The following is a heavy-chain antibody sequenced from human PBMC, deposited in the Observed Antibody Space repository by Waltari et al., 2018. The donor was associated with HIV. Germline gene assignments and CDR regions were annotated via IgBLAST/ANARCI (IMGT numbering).Heavy chain of an antibody. V-gene: IGHV4-39*01. D-gene: IGHD4-4*01. CDR2: MSYSGST. Sequence: QLQLQESGPGLVKSSETLSLTCTVSGGSMTSSSYYWGWIRQPPGKGLEWIGSMSYSGSTYQKSSLSSRLTISVDTSKNQFSLKLTSVTAADTAVYYCARSFSGYSNYFDPWGQGTLVTVSS. J-gene: IGHJ5*02. CDR3: ARSFSGYSNYFDP. CDR1: GGSMTSSSYY.